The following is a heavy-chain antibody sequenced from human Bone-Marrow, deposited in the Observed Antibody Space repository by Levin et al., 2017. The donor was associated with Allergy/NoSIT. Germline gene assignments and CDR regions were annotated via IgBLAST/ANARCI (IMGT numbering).Heavy chain of an antibody. CDR3: ARATRSSLIYYFDY. D-gene: IGHD6-13*01. Sequence: SQTLSLPCSVSGDSIRRFYWGWIRQPPGGGLEWIGNGYYSGNTNYNPSLKSRVTILVDTSKNQLSLKLSSVTAADTAVYYCARATRSSLIYYFDYWGQGTLVTVSS. J-gene: IGHJ4*02. V-gene: IGHV4-59*01. CDR2: GYYSGNT. CDR1: GDSIRRFY.